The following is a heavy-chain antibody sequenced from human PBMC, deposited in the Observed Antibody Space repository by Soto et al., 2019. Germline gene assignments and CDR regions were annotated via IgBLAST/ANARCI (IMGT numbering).Heavy chain of an antibody. V-gene: IGHV1-69*12. CDR1: GDTFSSYA. CDR2: IIPIFGTA. Sequence: QVQLVQSGAEVKKPGSSVKVSCKASGDTFSSYAISWVRQDPGQGLEWMGGIIPIFGTANYAQKFQGRVTIPGDEAMSTAYTELSSLRSEDTAVYYCARGRGTAYYCGMDVWGQGTTVTVSS. CDR3: ARGRGTAYYCGMDV. J-gene: IGHJ6*02.